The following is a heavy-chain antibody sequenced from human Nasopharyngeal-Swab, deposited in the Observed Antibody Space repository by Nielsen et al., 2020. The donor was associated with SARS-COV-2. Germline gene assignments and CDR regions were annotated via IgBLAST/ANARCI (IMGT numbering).Heavy chain of an antibody. D-gene: IGHD5-12*01. CDR2: ISSSGSTI. J-gene: IGHJ5*02. Sequence: WIRQPPGKGLEWVSYISSSGSTIYYADSVKGRFTISRDNAKNSLYLQMNSLRAEDTAVYYCARDFRGYSGYVPRLNWFDPWGQGTLVTVSS. V-gene: IGHV3-11*04. CDR3: ARDFRGYSGYVPRLNWFDP.